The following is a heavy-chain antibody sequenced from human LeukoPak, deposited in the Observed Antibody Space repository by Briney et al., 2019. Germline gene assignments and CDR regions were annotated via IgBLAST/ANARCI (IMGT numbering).Heavy chain of an antibody. J-gene: IGHJ4*02. CDR3: AKDFYYYDGSGYCLSDY. D-gene: IGHD3-22*01. CDR2: IWYDGSNK. V-gene: IGHV3-33*06. Sequence: GRCLRLSCSAYGLTFSSYGMHSVRQAPGKGLEWAAVIWYDGSNKYYADSVKDRFTISRHNSKNTLYQQMNSLRAAHTYVCECAKDFYYYDGSGYCLSDYWGQGTLVTVSS. CDR1: GLTFSSYG.